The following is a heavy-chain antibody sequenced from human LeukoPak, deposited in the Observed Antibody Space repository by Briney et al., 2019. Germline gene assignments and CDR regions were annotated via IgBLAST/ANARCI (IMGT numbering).Heavy chain of an antibody. D-gene: IGHD2-21*02. J-gene: IGHJ5*02. CDR1: GFAFSTYW. V-gene: IGHV3-74*01. CDR3: ARSPNCGGDCS. CDR2: IDSDGTRT. Sequence: PGGSLRLSCAASGFAFSTYWMHWVRQAPGKGLVWVSRIDSDGTRTTYADSVKGRFTISRDNAKNTLYLQMNSLRAVDTAVYYCARSPNCGGDCSWGQGTLVTVSS.